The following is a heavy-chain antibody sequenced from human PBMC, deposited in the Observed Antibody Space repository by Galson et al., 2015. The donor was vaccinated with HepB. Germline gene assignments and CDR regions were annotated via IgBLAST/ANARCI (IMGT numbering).Heavy chain of an antibody. CDR3: AKAWLQFSLPTMYFDY. D-gene: IGHD5-24*01. CDR2: ISYDGSNK. CDR1: GFTFSSYG. J-gene: IGHJ4*02. V-gene: IGHV3-30*18. Sequence: SLRLSCAASGFTFSSYGMHWVCQAPGKGLEWVAVISYDGSNKYYADSVKGRFTISRDNSKNTLSLQMNSLRAEDTAVYYCAKAWLQFSLPTMYFDYWGQGTLVTVSS.